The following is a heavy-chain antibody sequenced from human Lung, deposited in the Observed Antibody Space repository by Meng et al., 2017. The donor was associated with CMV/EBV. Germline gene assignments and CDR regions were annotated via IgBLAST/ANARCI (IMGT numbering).Heavy chain of an antibody. CDR2: INPNSGGT. CDR3: ARVWKPGIAAAEY. Sequence: CKASGYNFTGYYMHWVRQDPGQGLEWMGWINPNSGGTNYAQKFQGRVTMTRDTSISTAYMELSRLRSDDTAVYYCARVWKPGIAAAEYWGQGTLVTVSS. V-gene: IGHV1-2*02. D-gene: IGHD6-13*01. CDR1: GYNFTGYY. J-gene: IGHJ4*02.